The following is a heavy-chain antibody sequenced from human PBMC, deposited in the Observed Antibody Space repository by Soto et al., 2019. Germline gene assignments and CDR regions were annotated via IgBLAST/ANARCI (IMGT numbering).Heavy chain of an antibody. CDR2: IYHSGST. Sequence: QLQLQESGSGLVKPSQTLSLTCAVSGGSISSGGYSWSWIRQPPGKGQEWIGYIYHSGSTYYNPSLKSRVTISVDRSKNQFSLKLSSVTAADTAVYYCARERYGGNSYFDYWGQGTLVTVSS. V-gene: IGHV4-30-2*01. D-gene: IGHD2-21*02. CDR1: GGSISSGGYS. J-gene: IGHJ4*02. CDR3: ARERYGGNSYFDY.